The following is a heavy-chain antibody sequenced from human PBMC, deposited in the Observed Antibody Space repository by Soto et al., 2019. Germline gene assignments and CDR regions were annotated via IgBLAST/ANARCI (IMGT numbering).Heavy chain of an antibody. Sequence: QVQLVQSGAEVKKPGASVKVSCKASGYTFTSYDINWVRQATGQGLEWMGWMNPNSGNTGYAQKFQGRVPLTRNTPISTADMWLSSLRSADTAAYCRAREKTSYGMDVWGQGTTVTVSS. CDR2: MNPNSGNT. CDR3: AREKTSYGMDV. CDR1: GYTFTSYD. J-gene: IGHJ6*02. V-gene: IGHV1-8*01.